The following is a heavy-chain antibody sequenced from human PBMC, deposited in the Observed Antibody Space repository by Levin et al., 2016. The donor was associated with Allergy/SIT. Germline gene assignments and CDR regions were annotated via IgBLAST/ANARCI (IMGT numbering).Heavy chain of an antibody. CDR2: ISGSGGST. CDR3: AKAYGVGVGATIPVDAFDI. J-gene: IGHJ3*02. V-gene: IGHV3-23*01. D-gene: IGHD1-26*01. Sequence: VRQAPGKGLEWVSGISGSGGSTYYADSVKGRFTISRDNSKNTVYLQMNGLRAEDTAVYYCAKAYGVGVGATIPVDAFDIWGQGTMVTVSS.